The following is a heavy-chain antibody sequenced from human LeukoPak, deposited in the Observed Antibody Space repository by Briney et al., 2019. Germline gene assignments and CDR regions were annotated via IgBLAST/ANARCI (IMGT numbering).Heavy chain of an antibody. CDR1: GYTFTSYG. Sequence: GASVKVSCKASGYTFTSYGISWVRQAPGQGLEWMGWISAYNGNTNYAQKLQGRVTMTTDTSTSTAYMELRSLRSDDTAVYYCARARGFPKGWGGVYYYGMDVWGQGTTVTVSS. V-gene: IGHV1-18*01. J-gene: IGHJ6*02. D-gene: IGHD3-10*01. CDR2: ISAYNGNT. CDR3: ARARGFPKGWGGVYYYGMDV.